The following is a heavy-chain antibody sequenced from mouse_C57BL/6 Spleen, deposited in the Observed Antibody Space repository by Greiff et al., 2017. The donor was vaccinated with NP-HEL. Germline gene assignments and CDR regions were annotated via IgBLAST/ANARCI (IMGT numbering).Heavy chain of an antibody. CDR1: GYAFSSYW. CDR3: ARRGSNYGFDY. Sequence: VKLMESGAELVKPGASVKISCKASGYAFSSYWMNWVKQRPGKGLEWIGQIYPGDGDTNYNGKFKGKATLTADKSSSTAYMQLSSLTSEDSAVYFCARRGSNYGFDYWGQGTTLTVSS. J-gene: IGHJ2*01. D-gene: IGHD2-5*01. V-gene: IGHV1-80*01. CDR2: IYPGDGDT.